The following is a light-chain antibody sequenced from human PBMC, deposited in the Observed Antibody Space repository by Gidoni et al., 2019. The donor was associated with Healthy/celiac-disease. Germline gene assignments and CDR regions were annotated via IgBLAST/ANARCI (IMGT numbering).Light chain of an antibody. CDR1: HSISSY. J-gene: IGKJ2*01. V-gene: IGKV1-39*01. CDR3: QQSYRTPRT. Sequence: DIQMTQSPSSLSASVGDSVTITCRASHSISSYLTWYPQKPGKAPKLLIYAASSLQSGVPSRFSGSGSGTDFTLTISSLQPEDFATYYCQQSYRTPRTFGQGTKLEIK. CDR2: AAS.